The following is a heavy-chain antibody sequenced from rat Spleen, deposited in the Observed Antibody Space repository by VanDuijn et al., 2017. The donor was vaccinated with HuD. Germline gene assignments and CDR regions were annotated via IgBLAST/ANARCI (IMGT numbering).Heavy chain of an antibody. V-gene: IGHV5-29*01. J-gene: IGHJ2*01. CDR1: GFTFSNYG. Sequence: EVQLVESGGGLVQPGRSLKLSCAASGFTFSNYGMAWVRQAPTTGLEWVATIKYDGSSTYHRDSVKGRFTISRDNAKSTLYLQMDSLRSEDTATYYCARHGPARVPDYPLDYWGQGVMVTVSS. D-gene: IGHD1-4*01. CDR2: IKYDGSST. CDR3: ARHGPARVPDYPLDY.